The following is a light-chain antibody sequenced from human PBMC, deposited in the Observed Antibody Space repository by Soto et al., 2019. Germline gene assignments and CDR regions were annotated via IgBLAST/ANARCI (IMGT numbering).Light chain of an antibody. CDR1: SGHSSYI. CDR3: ETWDTNTRV. J-gene: IGLJ2*01. CDR2: LECTGSY. V-gene: IGLV4-60*02. Sequence: QSLLTQSSSASASLGSSVKLTCTLSSGHSSYIIAWHQQQPGKAPRYLMKLECTGSYNKGSGVPDRFSGSSSGADRYLTISNLQFEDEADYYCETWDTNTRVFGGGTKLTVL.